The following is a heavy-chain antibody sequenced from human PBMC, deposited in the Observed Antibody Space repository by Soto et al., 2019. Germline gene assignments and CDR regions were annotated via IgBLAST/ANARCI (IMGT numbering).Heavy chain of an antibody. D-gene: IGHD2-8*02. Sequence: QITLKESGPPLVKPTQTLTLTCTFSGFSLSTSGLGVGWIRQPPGKALKWLALIYWDDDKRYSPSLKTRPTNTKDTAQTQVVLKMTNMDPGDTATYYRAYSMYWGGYFCFWGQGTPVTVSS. CDR1: GFSLSTSGLG. V-gene: IGHV2-5*02. J-gene: IGHJ4*02. CDR3: AYSMYWGGYFCF. CDR2: IYWDDDK.